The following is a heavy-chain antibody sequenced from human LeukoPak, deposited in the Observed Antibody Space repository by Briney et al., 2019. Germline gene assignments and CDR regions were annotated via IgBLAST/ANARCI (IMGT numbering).Heavy chain of an antibody. CDR2: ISSSSTNI. CDR3: ARGSAGWYGNYYGMDV. V-gene: IGHV3-21*01. D-gene: IGHD6-19*01. CDR1: GFTFSTYS. Sequence: GGSLRLSCAASGFTFSTYSMNWVRQAPGKGLEWVSSISSSSTNIYYADSVKGRFTISRENAKNSLYLQMNSLRAGDTAVYYCARGSAGWYGNYYGMDVWGQGTTVTVSS. J-gene: IGHJ6*02.